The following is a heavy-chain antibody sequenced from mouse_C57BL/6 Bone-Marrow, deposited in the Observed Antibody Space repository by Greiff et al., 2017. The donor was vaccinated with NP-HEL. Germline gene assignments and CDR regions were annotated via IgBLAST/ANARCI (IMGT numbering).Heavy chain of an antibody. CDR2: ISSGSSTI. J-gene: IGHJ4*01. D-gene: IGHD2-12*01. V-gene: IGHV5-17*01. CDR3: ARRYRGLYYYAMDY. CDR1: GFTFSDYG. Sequence: EVKVVESGGGLVKPGGSLKLSCAASGFTFSDYGMHWVRQAPEKGLEWVAYISSGSSTIYYADTVKGRFTISRDNAKNTLFLQMTSLRSEDTAMYYCARRYRGLYYYAMDYWGQGTSDTVSS.